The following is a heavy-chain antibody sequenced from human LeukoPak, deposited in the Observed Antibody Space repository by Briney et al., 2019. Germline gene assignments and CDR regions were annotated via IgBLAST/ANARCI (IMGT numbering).Heavy chain of an antibody. Sequence: DPGGSLRLSCAASGFTFSTYWMNWVRQAPGKGLEWVANVKQDGSETYYVDSVKGRFTISSDNVKNSLYLQMNRLRAEDTAVYYCARIPAVWGQGTLVTVSS. J-gene: IGHJ4*02. CDR2: VKQDGSET. V-gene: IGHV3-7*01. CDR3: ARIPAV. CDR1: GFTFSTYW. D-gene: IGHD2-2*01.